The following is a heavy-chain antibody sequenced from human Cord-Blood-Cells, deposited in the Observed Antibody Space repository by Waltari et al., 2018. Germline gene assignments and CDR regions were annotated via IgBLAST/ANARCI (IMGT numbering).Heavy chain of an antibody. CDR2: IYSGGST. Sequence: EVQLVESGGGLIQPVGSLRLSCAASGFTVSSNYLSWVRQAPGKGLEWVSVIYSGGSTYYADSVKGRFTISRDNSKNTLYLQMNSLRAEDTAVYYCARDIAAADPVDDYWGQGTLVTVSS. CDR1: GFTVSSNY. CDR3: ARDIAAADPVDDY. V-gene: IGHV3-53*01. J-gene: IGHJ4*02. D-gene: IGHD6-13*01.